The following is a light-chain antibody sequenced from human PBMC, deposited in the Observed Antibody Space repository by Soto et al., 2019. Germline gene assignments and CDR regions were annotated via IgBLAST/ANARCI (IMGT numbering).Light chain of an antibody. J-gene: IGKJ1*01. CDR2: AAS. CDR3: QKYNSAPRT. CDR1: QGIGIY. Sequence: DIQMTQSPSSLSASLGDRVTITCRASQGIGIYVAWYQQKPGKVPKLLIYAASTLQSGVPSRFSGRGSGTVFTLTISSLQPEDVATYYCQKYNSAPRTFGQGTRVEI. V-gene: IGKV1-27*01.